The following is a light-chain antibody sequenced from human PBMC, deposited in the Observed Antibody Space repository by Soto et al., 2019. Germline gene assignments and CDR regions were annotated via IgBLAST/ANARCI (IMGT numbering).Light chain of an antibody. CDR2: DAP. Sequence: EIVLTQSPATLSLSPGERATLSCRASQSVSSYLAWYQQKPAQAPRLLIYDAPNRATGIPARFSGSGSGTDFTLTISSLEPEDFAVYYCQQRSNWPRAFGQGTKVDIK. V-gene: IGKV3-11*01. J-gene: IGKJ1*01. CDR1: QSVSSY. CDR3: QQRSNWPRA.